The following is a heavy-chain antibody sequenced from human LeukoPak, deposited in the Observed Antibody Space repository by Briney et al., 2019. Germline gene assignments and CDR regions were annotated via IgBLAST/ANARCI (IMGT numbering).Heavy chain of an antibody. D-gene: IGHD3-10*01. J-gene: IGHJ4*02. CDR3: ARGLFGSGSYCGRGIDY. V-gene: IGHV4-59*01. CDR2: IYYSGTT. CDR1: GGSISTYY. Sequence: SETLSLTCTVSGGSISTYYWTWIRQPPGKGLEWIGFIYYSGTTKYNPSLNSRVTISLDTSKNQFSLKLTSMTGADTAVYYCARGLFGSGSYCGRGIDYWGQGTLVTVSS.